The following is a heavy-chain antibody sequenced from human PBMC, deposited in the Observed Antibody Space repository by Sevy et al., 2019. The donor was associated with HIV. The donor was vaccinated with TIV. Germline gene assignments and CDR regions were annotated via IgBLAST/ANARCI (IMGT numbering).Heavy chain of an antibody. J-gene: IGHJ4*02. CDR2: ISSSGSTI. Sequence: GGSLRLSCAASGFTFSSYEMNWVRQAPGKELEWVSYISSSGSTIYYADSVKGRFTISRDNAKNSLYLQMNSLRAEDTAVYYCARGRSGYYGSEGDYWGQGTLVTVSS. CDR1: GFTFSSYE. CDR3: ARGRSGYYGSEGDY. V-gene: IGHV3-48*03. D-gene: IGHD3-22*01.